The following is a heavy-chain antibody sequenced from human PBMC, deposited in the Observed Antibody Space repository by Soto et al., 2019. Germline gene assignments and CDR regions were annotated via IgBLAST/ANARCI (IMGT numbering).Heavy chain of an antibody. Sequence: PGESLKISCEGTGYSFGSYWIAWVRQMPGKGLEWMGIIYPGDSETTYSPSVEGQDLISVDRPGNTAYLQWSSLKAADTATYYCARSGAYDSDTTLYYFYALDVWGQGTTVTVSS. D-gene: IGHD2-21*01. CDR1: GYSFGSYW. J-gene: IGHJ6*02. CDR2: IYPGDSET. CDR3: ARSGAYDSDTTLYYFYALDV. V-gene: IGHV5-51*01.